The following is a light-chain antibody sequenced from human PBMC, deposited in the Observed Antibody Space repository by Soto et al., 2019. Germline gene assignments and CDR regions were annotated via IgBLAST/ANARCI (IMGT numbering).Light chain of an antibody. CDR3: QQYAYSPGT. J-gene: IGKJ1*01. V-gene: IGKV3-20*01. Sequence: EIVLTQSPGTLSLSPGERATLSCRASESVDSKYLAWYQQKTGQAPRLLISGASSRATGIPDRFSGSGSGTHFTLTISRLEPEDFAVYYCQQYAYSPGTFGQWTKVEIK. CDR1: ESVDSKY. CDR2: GAS.